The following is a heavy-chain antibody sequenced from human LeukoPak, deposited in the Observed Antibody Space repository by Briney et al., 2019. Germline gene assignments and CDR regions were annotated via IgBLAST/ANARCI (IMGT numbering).Heavy chain of an antibody. CDR2: IRPYNPST. D-gene: IGHD4-17*01. CDR1: GYTFTNYG. J-gene: IGHJ4*02. V-gene: IGHV1-18*01. CDR3: ARDHLTVTTGDY. Sequence: ASVKVSCKASGYTFTNYGLSWVRQAPGQGLEWMGWIRPYNPSTNYAQKLQGRLTLTTDTSTNTAYMELRSLTSDDTAVYYRARDHLTVTTGDYWGQGTLLTVSS.